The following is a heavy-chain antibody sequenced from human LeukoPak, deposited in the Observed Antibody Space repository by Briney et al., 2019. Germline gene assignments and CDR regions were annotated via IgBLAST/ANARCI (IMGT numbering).Heavy chain of an antibody. D-gene: IGHD1-26*01. J-gene: IGHJ4*02. CDR1: GFTFSDYY. CDR2: ISSSSYT. Sequence: GGSLRVSCAASGFTFSDYYMSWIRQAPGKGLEWVSYISSSSYTNYADSVKGRFTISRDNAKNSLYLQMNSLRAEDTAVYYCARGGGGGGSYDGEEFDYWGQGTLVTVSS. V-gene: IGHV3-11*05. CDR3: ARGGGGGGSYDGEEFDY.